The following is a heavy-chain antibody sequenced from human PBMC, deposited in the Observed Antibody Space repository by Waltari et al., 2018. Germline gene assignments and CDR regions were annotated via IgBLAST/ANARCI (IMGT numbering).Heavy chain of an antibody. CDR2: IKQDGSGK. CDR1: GFPFSIFG. D-gene: IGHD4-17*01. J-gene: IGHJ4*02. Sequence: EVQLVESGGGLVQPGGSMRLFCAASGFPFSIFGMRCVRQAPGKGLEWFAKIKQDGSGKYYGDSVKGRLTTSRDNAKNSLYLQMNSLRAEDTAVYYCARDSAYGDYGSDYGGQGTLVTVSS. CDR3: ARDSAYGDYGSDY. V-gene: IGHV3-7*01.